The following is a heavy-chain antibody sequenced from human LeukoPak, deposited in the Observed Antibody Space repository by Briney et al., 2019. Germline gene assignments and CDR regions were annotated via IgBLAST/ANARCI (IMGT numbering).Heavy chain of an antibody. CDR3: ARSSGSLFDY. Sequence: PSETLSLTCTVSGGSISSSSYYWGWIRQPPGKGLEWIGSMYHSGSSYYNPSLKSRVTFSVDTSKNQFSLKLSSVTAADTAVYYCARSSGSLFDYWGQGTLVTVSS. CDR2: MYHSGSS. J-gene: IGHJ4*02. CDR1: GGSISSSSYY. D-gene: IGHD1-26*01. V-gene: IGHV4-39*07.